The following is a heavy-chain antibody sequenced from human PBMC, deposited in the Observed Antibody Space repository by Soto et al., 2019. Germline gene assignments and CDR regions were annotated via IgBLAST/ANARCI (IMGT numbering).Heavy chain of an antibody. CDR3: ARDDRDDYIGNFGY. D-gene: IGHD4-4*01. Sequence: LRLSCAGSGFTLSDHYIDWVRQAPGKGLEWVGRSRDKAQGYSTEYAASVKGRFTTSRDDSKNSVYLQMNSLKTEDTAVYYCARDDRDDYIGNFGYWGQGTLVTVSS. CDR2: SRDKAQGYST. J-gene: IGHJ4*02. CDR1: GFTLSDHY. V-gene: IGHV3-72*01.